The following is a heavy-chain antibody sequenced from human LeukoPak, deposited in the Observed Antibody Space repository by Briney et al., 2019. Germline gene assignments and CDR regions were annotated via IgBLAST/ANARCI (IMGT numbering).Heavy chain of an antibody. CDR1: GYTFTSYY. Sequence: ASVKVSCKASGYTFTSYYMHRVRQAPGQGLEWMGIINPSGGSTSYAQKFQGRVTMTRDTSTSTVYMEPSSLRSEDTAVYYCARDFDSDAFDIWGQGTMVTVSS. CDR3: ARDFDSDAFDI. J-gene: IGHJ3*02. CDR2: INPSGGST. V-gene: IGHV1-46*01. D-gene: IGHD3-9*01.